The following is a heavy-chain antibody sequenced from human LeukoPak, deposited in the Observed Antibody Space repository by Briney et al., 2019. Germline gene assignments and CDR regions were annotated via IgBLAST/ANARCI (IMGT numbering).Heavy chain of an antibody. Sequence: SETLSLTCAVYGGSFSGYYWSWIRQPPGKGLEWIGEINHSGSTNYNPSLKSRVTILVDTSKNQFSLKLSSVTAADTAVYYCARGYGSGLDYWGQGTLVTVSS. D-gene: IGHD6-19*01. V-gene: IGHV4-34*01. CDR3: ARGYGSGLDY. J-gene: IGHJ4*02. CDR1: GGSFSGYY. CDR2: INHSGST.